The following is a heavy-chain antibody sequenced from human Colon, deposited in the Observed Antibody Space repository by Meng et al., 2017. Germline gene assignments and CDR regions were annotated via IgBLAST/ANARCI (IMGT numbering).Heavy chain of an antibody. V-gene: IGHV4-31*03. CDR2: MSDSGTT. CDR3: ARDTLCGTDY. Sequence: QVHLHESGPGLGRPSADLSLVCTVSGGSIQSGGYHWGWVRQHPGKGREYIGFMSDSGTTDYNPSLRSRVSISEIGSSKNQFSLTLRSVTAADTATYFCARDTLCGTDYWGQGVLVTVSP. J-gene: IGHJ4*02. CDR1: GGSIQSGGYH.